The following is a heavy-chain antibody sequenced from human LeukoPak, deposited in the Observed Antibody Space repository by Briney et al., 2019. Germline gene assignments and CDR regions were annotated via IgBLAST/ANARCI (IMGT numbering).Heavy chain of an antibody. CDR3: ARFSDYYGSGSS. V-gene: IGHV3-23*01. Sequence: GGSLRLSCAASGVPFSNYAMSWVRQAPGKGLEWVSGISGSGDSTYYADSVKGRFTISRDNAKNSLYLQMNSLRAEDTAVYYCARFSDYYGSGSSWGQGTLVTVSS. CDR1: GVPFSNYA. CDR2: ISGSGDST. J-gene: IGHJ5*02. D-gene: IGHD3-10*01.